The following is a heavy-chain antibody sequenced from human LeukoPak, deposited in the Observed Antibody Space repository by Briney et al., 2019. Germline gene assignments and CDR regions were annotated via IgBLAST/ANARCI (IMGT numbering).Heavy chain of an antibody. Sequence: GASVKVSCKASGYTFTGYYMHWVRQAPGQGLEWMGRINPNSGGTNYAQKFQGRVTMTRDASISTAYMEPSRLGSDDTAVYYCARAPYYYDSSGSTLGYWGQGTLVTVSS. J-gene: IGHJ4*02. D-gene: IGHD3-22*01. CDR1: GYTFTGYY. CDR2: INPNSGGT. CDR3: ARAPYYYDSSGSTLGY. V-gene: IGHV1-2*06.